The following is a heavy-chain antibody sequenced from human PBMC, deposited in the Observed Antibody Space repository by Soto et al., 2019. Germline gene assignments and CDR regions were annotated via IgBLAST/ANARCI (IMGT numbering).Heavy chain of an antibody. CDR1: GFTVSSNY. CDR3: ARDFLGYYYGSGYFDL. V-gene: IGHV3-53*01. Sequence: EVQLVESGGGLIQPGGSLRLSCAASGFTVSSNYMSWVRQAPGKGLEWVSVIYSGGSTYYADSVKGRFTISRDNSKNTLYLRMNSLRAEDTAVYYCARDFLGYYYGSGYFDLWGRGTLVTVSS. D-gene: IGHD3-10*01. J-gene: IGHJ2*01. CDR2: IYSGGST.